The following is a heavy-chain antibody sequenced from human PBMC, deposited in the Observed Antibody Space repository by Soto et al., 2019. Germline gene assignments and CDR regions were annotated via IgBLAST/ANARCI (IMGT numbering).Heavy chain of an antibody. CDR2: ISGSGSST. CDR3: AKGGGYSSGWYLDY. Sequence: PGGSLRLSCAASGFTFSSYAMSWVRQAPGKGLEWVSAISGSGSSTYYADSVKGRFTISRDNSKNTLYLQMNSLRAEDTAIYYCAKGGGYSSGWYLDYWGQGTLVTVSS. CDR1: GFTFSSYA. D-gene: IGHD6-19*01. J-gene: IGHJ4*02. V-gene: IGHV3-23*01.